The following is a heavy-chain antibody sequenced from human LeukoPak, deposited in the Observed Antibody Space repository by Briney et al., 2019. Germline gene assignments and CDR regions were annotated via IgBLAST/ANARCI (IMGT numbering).Heavy chain of an antibody. Sequence: VGSLRLSCAASGFTFSSYWMSWVRQAPGKGLEWVANIKQDGSEKYYVDSVKGRFTTSRDNAKNSLYLQMNSLRAEDTAVYYCARLYCSGGSCYPGQFDYWGQGTLVTVSS. CDR3: ARLYCSGGSCYPGQFDY. CDR2: IKQDGSEK. V-gene: IGHV3-7*01. D-gene: IGHD2-15*01. J-gene: IGHJ4*02. CDR1: GFTFSSYW.